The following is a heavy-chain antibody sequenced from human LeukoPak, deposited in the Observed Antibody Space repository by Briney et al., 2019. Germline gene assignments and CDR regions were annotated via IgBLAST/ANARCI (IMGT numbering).Heavy chain of an antibody. CDR1: GGPISSGSYY. CDR2: IYTSGST. CDR3: AREGVAVAGTGRIFDY. D-gene: IGHD6-19*01. V-gene: IGHV4-61*02. J-gene: IGHJ4*02. Sequence: SQTLSLTCTVSGGPISSGSYYWSWIRQPAGKGLEWIGRIYTSGSTNYNPSLKSRVTISVDTSKNQFSLKLSSVTAADTAVYYCAREGVAVAGTGRIFDYWGQGTLVTVSS.